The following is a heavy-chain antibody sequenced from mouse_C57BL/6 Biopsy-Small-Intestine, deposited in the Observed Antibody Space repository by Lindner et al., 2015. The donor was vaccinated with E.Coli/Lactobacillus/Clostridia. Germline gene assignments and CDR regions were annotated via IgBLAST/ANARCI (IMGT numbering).Heavy chain of an antibody. CDR3: ARDRDYDYPFAY. CDR1: GFTFSSYA. D-gene: IGHD2-4*01. J-gene: IGHJ3*01. Sequence: VQLQESGGGLVKPGGSLKLSCAASGFTFSSYAMSWVRQTPEKRLEWVATISDGGSYTYYPDNVKGRFTISRDNAKNNLYLQMSHLKSEDTAMYYCARDRDYDYPFAYWGQGTLVTVSA. V-gene: IGHV5-4*01. CDR2: ISDGGSYT.